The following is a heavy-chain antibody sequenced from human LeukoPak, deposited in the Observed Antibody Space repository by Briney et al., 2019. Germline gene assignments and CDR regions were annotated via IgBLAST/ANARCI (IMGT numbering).Heavy chain of an antibody. CDR2: ISAYNGNT. V-gene: IGHV1-18*04. CDR1: GYTFTSYG. CDR3: ARDRSSWLKNDWFDP. J-gene: IGHJ5*02. D-gene: IGHD6-13*01. Sequence: ASVKVSCKASGYTFTSYGISWVRQAPGQELEWMGWISAYNGNTNYAQKLQGRVTMTTDTSTSTAYMELRSLRSDDTAVYYCARDRSSWLKNDWFDPWGQGTLVTVSS.